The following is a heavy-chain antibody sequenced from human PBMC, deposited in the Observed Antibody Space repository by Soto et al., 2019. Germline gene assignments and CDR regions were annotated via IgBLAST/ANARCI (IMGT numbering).Heavy chain of an antibody. CDR1: GFSFNMYS. J-gene: IGHJ4*02. V-gene: IGHV3-48*02. D-gene: IGHD1-26*01. CDR2: ISSNSVTI. CDR3: VREDILGTRSFDY. Sequence: GGSLRLSCVASGFSFNMYSMNWVRQAPGQGLEWVSYISSNSVTIYDTDSGRGRFTISRDNAKNLLYLQMNSLRDEDTAVYYCVREDILGTRSFDYWGQGTLVTVSS.